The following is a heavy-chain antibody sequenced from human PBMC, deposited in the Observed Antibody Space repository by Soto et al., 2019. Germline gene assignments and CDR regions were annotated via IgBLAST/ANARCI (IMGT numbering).Heavy chain of an antibody. CDR3: ARGDYAKAFDI. CDR1: GYSISSSNW. J-gene: IGHJ3*02. D-gene: IGHD2-2*01. CDR2: IYYSGSA. V-gene: IGHV4-28*03. Sequence: PSETLSLTCAVSGYSISSSNWRGWIRQPPGKGLEWIGNIYYSGSAYYNPSLKSRVTMSVDTSKNQFSLKLTSVTAVDTAVYYCARGDYAKAFDIWGQGTTVTVSS.